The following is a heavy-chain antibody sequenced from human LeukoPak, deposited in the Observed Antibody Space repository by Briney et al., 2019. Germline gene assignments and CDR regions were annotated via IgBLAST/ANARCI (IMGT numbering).Heavy chain of an antibody. J-gene: IGHJ3*02. D-gene: IGHD5-18*01. CDR2: IYPSGST. CDR3: ARKVKRDQDTAMVPDAFDI. Sequence: SETLSLTCTVSGDSISSYHWSWIRQPAGKGLEWIGRIYPSGSTNYNPSLKSRVTMSVDTSKNQFSLKLSSVTAADTAVYYCARKVKRDQDTAMVPDAFDIWGQATMVTVSS. V-gene: IGHV4-4*07. CDR1: GDSISSYH.